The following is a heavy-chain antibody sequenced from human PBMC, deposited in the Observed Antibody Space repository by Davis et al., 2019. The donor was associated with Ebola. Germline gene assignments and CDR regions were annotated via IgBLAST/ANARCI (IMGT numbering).Heavy chain of an antibody. J-gene: IGHJ6*02. CDR3: ARGEYGDFVYYYYGMDV. CDR1: GGTFSSYA. V-gene: IGHV1-69*13. Sequence: SVKVSCKASGGTFSSYAISWVRQAPGQGLEWMGGIIPIFGTANYAQKFQGRVTITADESTSTVYMELSSLRSEDTAVYYCARGEYGDFVYYYYGMDVWGQGTTVTVSS. D-gene: IGHD4-17*01. CDR2: IIPIFGTA.